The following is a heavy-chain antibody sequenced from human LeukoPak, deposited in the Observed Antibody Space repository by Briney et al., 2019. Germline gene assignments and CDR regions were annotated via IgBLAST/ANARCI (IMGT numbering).Heavy chain of an antibody. J-gene: IGHJ3*02. V-gene: IGHV3-23*01. D-gene: IGHD3-10*01. CDR2: ITCSGDRM. CDR1: GFTFGGYA. Sequence: PGGSLRLSCAASGFTFGGYAMSWVRQAPEQGLEWVSTITCSGDRMFYADSVRGRFTISRDNSTNTLYLQVNSLRAGDTALYYCAKGAPYSSGSYYTAFDIWGQGTMVTVSS. CDR3: AKGAPYSSGSYYTAFDI.